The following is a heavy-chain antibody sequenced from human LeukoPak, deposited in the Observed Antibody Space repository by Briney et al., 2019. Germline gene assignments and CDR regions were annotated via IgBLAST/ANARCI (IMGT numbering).Heavy chain of an antibody. J-gene: IGHJ4*02. CDR3: ARDSRDYGDYYFDY. V-gene: IGHV4-61*02. CDR1: SGSISSGSYY. CDR2: IYTSGST. Sequence: PSETLSLTCTVSSGSISSGSYYWSWIRQPTGKGLEWIGRIYTSGSTNYNPSLKSRVTISVDTSKNQFSLKLSSVTAADTAVYYCARDSRDYGDYYFDYWGQGTLVTVSS. D-gene: IGHD4-17*01.